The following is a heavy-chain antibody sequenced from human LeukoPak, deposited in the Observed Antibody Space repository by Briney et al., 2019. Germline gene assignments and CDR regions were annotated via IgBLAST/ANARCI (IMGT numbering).Heavy chain of an antibody. J-gene: IGHJ5*02. CDR2: INPNSGGT. Sequence: ASVKVSCKASGYTFTGYYMHWVRHAPGQGLEWMGWINPNSGGTNYAQKFQGRVTMTRDTSISTAYMEVSRLRSDDTAVYYCARGRGDYGGWFDPWGQGTLVTVSS. CDR3: ARGRGDYGGWFDP. D-gene: IGHD4-17*01. V-gene: IGHV1-2*02. CDR1: GYTFTGYY.